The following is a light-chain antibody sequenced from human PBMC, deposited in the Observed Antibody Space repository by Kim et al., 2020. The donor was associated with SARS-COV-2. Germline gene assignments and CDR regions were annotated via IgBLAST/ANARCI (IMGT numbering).Light chain of an antibody. J-gene: IGLJ3*02. CDR3: NSRDSSGNHWV. V-gene: IGLV3-19*01. Sequence: SSELTQDPAVSVALGQTVRITCQGDSLRSYYASRYQQKPGQAPVLVIYGKNNRPSGIPDRFSGSSSGNTASLTITGAQAEDEADYYFNSRDSSGNHWVFC. CDR2: GKN. CDR1: SLRSYY.